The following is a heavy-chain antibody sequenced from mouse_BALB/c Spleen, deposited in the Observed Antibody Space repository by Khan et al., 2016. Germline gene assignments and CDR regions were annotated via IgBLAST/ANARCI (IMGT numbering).Heavy chain of an antibody. J-gene: IGHJ3*01. D-gene: IGHD2-10*02. CDR3: AREKFLGLAY. Sequence: EVELVESGGGLVQPGGSRKLSCAASGFTFSSFGMHWVRQAPEKGLEWVAYIRSGSSTIYYADTVQGRFPISRDNPKNTLFLQMTSLRSEDTAMYYCAREKFLGLAYWGQGTLVTVSA. CDR1: GFTFSSFG. V-gene: IGHV5-17*02. CDR2: IRSGSSTI.